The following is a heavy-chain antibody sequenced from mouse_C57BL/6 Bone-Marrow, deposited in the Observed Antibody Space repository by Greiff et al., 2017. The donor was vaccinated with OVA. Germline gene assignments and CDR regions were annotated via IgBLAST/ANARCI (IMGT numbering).Heavy chain of an antibody. V-gene: IGHV5-6*02. Sequence: DVKLVESGGDLVKPGGSLKLSCAASGFTFSSYGMSWVRQTPDKRLEWVATISSGGSYTYYPDSVKGRFTISRDNAKNTLYLQMSSLKSEDTAMYYCARKGSWDWYFDVWGTGTTVTVSS. CDR3: ARKGSWDWYFDV. J-gene: IGHJ1*03. CDR1: GFTFSSYG. CDR2: ISSGGSYT. D-gene: IGHD4-1*01.